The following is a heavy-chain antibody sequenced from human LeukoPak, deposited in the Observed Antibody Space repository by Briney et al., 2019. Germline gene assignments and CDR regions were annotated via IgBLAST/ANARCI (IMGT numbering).Heavy chain of an antibody. CDR3: AKDLHFWSGIDY. Sequence: PGGSLRLSCAASGFTFGTNAMSWVRQAPGKGLEWVSGIGSDDSTHYAESVKGRFTISRDNSKNTLYLQMNSLETEDTAIYYCAKDLHFWSGIDYWGQGTLVTVPS. CDR2: IGSDDST. CDR1: GFTFGTNA. V-gene: IGHV3-23*01. D-gene: IGHD3-3*02. J-gene: IGHJ4*02.